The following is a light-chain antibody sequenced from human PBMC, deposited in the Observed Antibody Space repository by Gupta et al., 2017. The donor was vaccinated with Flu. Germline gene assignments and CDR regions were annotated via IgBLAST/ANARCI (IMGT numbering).Light chain of an antibody. CDR2: NDN. V-gene: IGLV1-44*01. J-gene: IGLJ3*02. CDR1: SSNIGSNT. CDR3: ATWDDSLNGPV. Sequence: QSVLTQPPSASGTPGQRVTISCSGSSSNIGSNTVNWYQQIPGTAPNLLIYNDNQRPSGVPDRVSGSKSGTSASLAIRGLQSEDEADYYCATWDDSLNGPVFGGGTKLTVL.